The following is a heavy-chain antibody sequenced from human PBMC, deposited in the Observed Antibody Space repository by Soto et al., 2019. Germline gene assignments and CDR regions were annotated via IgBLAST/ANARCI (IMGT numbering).Heavy chain of an antibody. Sequence: EVQLLESGGGLVQPGGSLRLSCAASGFSLSTYGVTWVRQAAGKGLEWVSGFSGGSGTTHYADSVKGRFSITRDNSKNTAHLEMNSLRVEDTAIYYCAKWNGYGDYWGQGILVTVSS. CDR2: FSGGSGTT. CDR1: GFSLSTYG. V-gene: IGHV3-23*01. D-gene: IGHD1-1*01. J-gene: IGHJ4*02. CDR3: AKWNGYGDY.